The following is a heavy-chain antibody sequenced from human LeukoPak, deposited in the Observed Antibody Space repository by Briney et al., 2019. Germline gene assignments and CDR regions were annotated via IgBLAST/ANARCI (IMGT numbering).Heavy chain of an antibody. CDR2: ISSGGYRT. V-gene: IGHV3-30*18. CDR3: AKGLGTGSVLARPLHY. CDR1: GFPFSTYD. D-gene: IGHD3-10*01. Sequence: GGSLRLSCAASGFPFSTYDMHWVRQAPDKGLQWVAVISSGGYRTDYPDSVRGRFTISRDNFKNTVDLQMISVTAEDTAMYFCAKGLGTGSVLARPLHYWGQGTLVTVSS. J-gene: IGHJ4*02.